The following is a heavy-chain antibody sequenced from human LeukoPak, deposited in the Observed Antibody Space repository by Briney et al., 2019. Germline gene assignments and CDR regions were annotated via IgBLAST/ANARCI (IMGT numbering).Heavy chain of an antibody. CDR2: IKQDGSEK. J-gene: IGHJ6*02. CDR1: GFTFSSYW. V-gene: IGHV3-7*01. D-gene: IGHD2-15*01. Sequence: GGSLRLSCAASGFTFSSYWMSGVRQAPGKGLEWVANIKQDGSEKYYVDSVKGRFTISRDNAKNSLYLQMNSLRAEDTAVYYCATEGSVRNYYYYGMDVWGQGTTVTVSS. CDR3: ATEGSVRNYYYYGMDV.